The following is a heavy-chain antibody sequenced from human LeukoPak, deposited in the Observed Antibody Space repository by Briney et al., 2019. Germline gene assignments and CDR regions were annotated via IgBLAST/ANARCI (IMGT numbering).Heavy chain of an antibody. CDR1: GGSISSYY. CDR2: IYYSGST. Sequence: SETLSLTCTVSGGSISSYYWSWIRQPPGKGLEWIGYIYYSGSTNYNPSLKSRVTISVDTSKSQFSLKLSSVTAADTAVYYCARVGGQTIYYFDYWGQGTLVTVSS. D-gene: IGHD2-15*01. J-gene: IGHJ4*02. CDR3: ARVGGQTIYYFDY. V-gene: IGHV4-59*01.